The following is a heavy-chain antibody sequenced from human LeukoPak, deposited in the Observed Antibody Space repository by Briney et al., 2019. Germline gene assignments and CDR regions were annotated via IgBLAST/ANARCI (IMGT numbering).Heavy chain of an antibody. CDR1: NGSISNYY. V-gene: IGHV4-59*01. CDR3: ARGACTGPNCRISPMDV. J-gene: IGHJ6*04. Sequence: SETLSLTCTVSNGSISNYYWNWVRQAPGKGLEWVGFVDDSETTNNNPSLKNRVFIAVDTSTNKFSLRLNALTAADTAVYYCARGACTGPNCRISPMDVWGKGTTVTVSS. D-gene: IGHD2-8*02. CDR2: VDDSETT.